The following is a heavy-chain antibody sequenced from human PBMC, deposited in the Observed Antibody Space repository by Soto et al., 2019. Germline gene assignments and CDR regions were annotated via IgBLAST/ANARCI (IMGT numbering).Heavy chain of an antibody. CDR3: ARGLAPTIFGTVPTPNWFDP. J-gene: IGHJ5*02. D-gene: IGHD3-3*01. V-gene: IGHV4-34*01. CDR1: GGSFSGYF. Sequence: SDTLSLTCGVYGGSFSGYFWSWLRQSPGKGLEWLAEANDGGSRNYNPFLRGRLTISLDTSKNQFSLRLSSVTSADTAVYYCARGLAPTIFGTVPTPNWFDPWGQGTQVTAPQ. CDR2: ANDGGSR.